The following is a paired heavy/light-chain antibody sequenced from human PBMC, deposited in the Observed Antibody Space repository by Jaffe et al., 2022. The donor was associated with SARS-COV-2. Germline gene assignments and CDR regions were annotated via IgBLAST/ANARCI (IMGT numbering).Light chain of an antibody. CDR3: QQRSNWPLLT. V-gene: IGKV3-11*01. Sequence: EIVLTQSPATLSLSPGERATLSCRASQSVSSYLAWYQQKPGQAPRLLIYDASNRATGIPARFSGSGSGTDFTLTISSLEPEDFAVYYCQQRSNWPLLTFGGGTKVEIK. J-gene: IGKJ4*01. CDR1: QSVSSY. CDR2: DAS.
Heavy chain of an antibody. CDR1: GFTFSSYW. CDR2: IKQDGSEK. CDR3: AREAIVVVPAAIPPGVWFDP. V-gene: IGHV3-7*03. D-gene: IGHD2-2*02. J-gene: IGHJ5*02. Sequence: EVQLVESGGGLVQPGGSLRLSCAASGFTFSSYWMSWVRQAPGKGLEWVANIKQDGSEKYYVDSVKGRFTISRDNAKNSLYLQMNSLRAEDTAVYYCAREAIVVVPAAIPPGVWFDPWGQGTLVTVSS.